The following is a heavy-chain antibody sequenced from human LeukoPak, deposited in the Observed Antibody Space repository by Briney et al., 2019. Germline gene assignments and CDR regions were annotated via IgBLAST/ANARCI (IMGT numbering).Heavy chain of an antibody. CDR3: ARLRDYYDSSGYYYDAFDI. CDR1: GYSFTSYW. CDR2: IYPGDSDT. V-gene: IGHV5-51*01. D-gene: IGHD3-22*01. Sequence: GESLKISCKGSGYSFTSYWIGWVRQIPGKGLEWMGIIYPGDSDTRYSPSFQGQGTVSADKSISTAYLQWSSLKASDTAMYYCARLRDYYDSSGYYYDAFDIWGQGTMVTVSS. J-gene: IGHJ3*02.